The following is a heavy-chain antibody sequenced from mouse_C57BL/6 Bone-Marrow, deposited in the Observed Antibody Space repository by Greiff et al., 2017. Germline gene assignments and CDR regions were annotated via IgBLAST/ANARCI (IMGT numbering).Heavy chain of an antibody. CDR2: IYPRSGNT. CDR1: GYTFTSYG. J-gene: IGHJ3*01. CDR3: AREY. Sequence: QVQLQQSGAELARPGASVKLSCKASGYTFTSYGISWVKQRTGQGLEWIGAIYPRSGNTYYIEKFKGKATLTADKSSSTAYMELRSLTSEDSAVYVCAREYWGRGTLVTVSA. V-gene: IGHV1-81*01.